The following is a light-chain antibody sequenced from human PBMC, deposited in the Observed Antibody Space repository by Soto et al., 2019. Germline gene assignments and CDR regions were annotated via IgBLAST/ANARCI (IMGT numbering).Light chain of an antibody. CDR3: QQYNSYSWT. CDR1: QNIGTS. Sequence: DIQMTQSHSTLSASVGARVTITCRASQNIGTSLAWYTTTPGKAPKLLIYKASSLESGVPSRVSGSGSGTEFTLTISSLQPDGCATYDCQQYNSYSWTFGQGTKVDIK. V-gene: IGKV1-5*03. CDR2: KAS. J-gene: IGKJ1*01.